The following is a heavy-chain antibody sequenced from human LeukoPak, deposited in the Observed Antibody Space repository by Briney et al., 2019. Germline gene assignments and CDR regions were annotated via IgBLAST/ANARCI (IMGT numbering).Heavy chain of an antibody. J-gene: IGHJ5*02. Sequence: ASVTVSCKASGYTFTGYYMHWVRQAPGQGLEWMGWINPNSGGTNYAQKFQGRVTMTRDTSISTAYMELSRLRSDDTAVYYCARDRGYSFERGFDPWGQGTLVTVSS. CDR2: INPNSGGT. D-gene: IGHD5-18*01. CDR3: ARDRGYSFERGFDP. CDR1: GYTFTGYY. V-gene: IGHV1-2*02.